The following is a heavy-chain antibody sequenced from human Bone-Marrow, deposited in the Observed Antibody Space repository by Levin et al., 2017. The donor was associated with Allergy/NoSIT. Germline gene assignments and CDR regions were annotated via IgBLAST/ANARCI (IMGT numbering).Heavy chain of an antibody. Sequence: SVKVSCKASGGTFSSYAISWVRQAPGQGLEWMGGIIPIFGTANYAQKFQGRVTITADKSTSTAYMELSSLRSEDTAVYYCASIAARRRFWFDPWGQGTLVTVSS. V-gene: IGHV1-69*06. CDR1: GGTFSSYA. CDR3: ASIAARRRFWFDP. D-gene: IGHD6-6*01. CDR2: IIPIFGTA. J-gene: IGHJ5*02.